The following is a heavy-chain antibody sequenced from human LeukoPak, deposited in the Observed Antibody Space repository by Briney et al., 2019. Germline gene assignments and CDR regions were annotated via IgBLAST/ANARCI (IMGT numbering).Heavy chain of an antibody. J-gene: IGHJ5*02. CDR3: AGGGSGSKTPSWFDP. D-gene: IGHD3-10*01. CDR1: GGTFSSYA. V-gene: IGHV1-69*10. CDR2: IIPILGIA. Sequence: SVKVSCKASGGTFSSYAISWVRQAPGQGLEWMGWIIPILGIANYAQKFQGRVTITADKSTSTAYMELSSLRSEDTAVYYCAGGGSGSKTPSWFDPWGQGTLVTVSS.